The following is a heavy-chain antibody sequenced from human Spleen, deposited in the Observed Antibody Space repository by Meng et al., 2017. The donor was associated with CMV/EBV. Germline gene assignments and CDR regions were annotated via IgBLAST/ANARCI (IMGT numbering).Heavy chain of an antibody. V-gene: IGHV3-53*01. CDR2: IYSGGST. Sequence: GESLKISCVASGFPFISYNMNWVRQAPGKGLEWVSVIYSGGSTYYADSVKGRFTISRDNSKNTLYLQMNSLRAEDTAVYYCATGTRHLYYYYGMDVWGQGTTVTVSS. CDR3: ATGTRHLYYYYGMDV. J-gene: IGHJ6*02. CDR1: GFPFISYN. D-gene: IGHD6-6*01.